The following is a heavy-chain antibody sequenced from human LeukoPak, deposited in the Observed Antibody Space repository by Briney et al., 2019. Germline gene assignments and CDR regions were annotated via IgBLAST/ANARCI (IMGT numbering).Heavy chain of an antibody. CDR1: GYTFTSYD. D-gene: IGHD4-17*01. Sequence: ASVKVSCKASGYTFTSYDFNWVRQATGQRPEWMGWMSPNSGDTGYAQKFQDRVTMTRNTSISTAYMELSSLRSDDTAVYYCAKALAPTVTTYFNYWGQGTLVTVSS. CDR3: AKALAPTVTTYFNY. CDR2: MSPNSGDT. J-gene: IGHJ4*02. V-gene: IGHV1-8*01.